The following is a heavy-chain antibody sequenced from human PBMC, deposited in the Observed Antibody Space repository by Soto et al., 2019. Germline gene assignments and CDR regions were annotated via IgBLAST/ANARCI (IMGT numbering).Heavy chain of an antibody. J-gene: IGHJ4*02. V-gene: IGHV3-30-3*01. CDR3: ARESLITFGGVILKQKNYFDY. Sequence: QVQLVESGGGVVQPGRSLRLSCAASGFTFSSYAMHWVRQAPGKGLEWVAVISYDGSNKYYADSVKGRFTISRDNSKNPLYLQMNSLRAEDTAVYYCARESLITFGGVILKQKNYFDYWGQGTLVTVSS. D-gene: IGHD3-16*01. CDR1: GFTFSSYA. CDR2: ISYDGSNK.